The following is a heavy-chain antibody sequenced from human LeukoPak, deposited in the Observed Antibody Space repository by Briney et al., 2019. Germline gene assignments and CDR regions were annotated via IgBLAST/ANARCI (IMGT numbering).Heavy chain of an antibody. V-gene: IGHV3-23*01. J-gene: IGHJ3*02. CDR3: ASNVVVVAAIAFDI. CDR2: ISDSGNT. Sequence: PGGSLRLSCAASGFTLSSYAMSWVRQAPGKGLEWVSAISDSGNTYHADSVKGRFTISRDNSKNTLYLQMNSLRAEDTAVYYCASNVVVVAAIAFDIWGQGTMVTISS. CDR1: GFTLSSYA. D-gene: IGHD2-15*01.